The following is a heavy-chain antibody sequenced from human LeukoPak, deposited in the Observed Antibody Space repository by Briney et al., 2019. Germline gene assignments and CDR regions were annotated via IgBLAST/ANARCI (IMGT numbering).Heavy chain of an antibody. CDR2: IWYDGSNK. J-gene: IGHJ4*02. Sequence: QPGGSLRLSCAASGFTFSSYGMHWVRQAPGKGLEWVAVIWYDGSNKYYADSVKGRFTISRDNSKNTLYLQMNSLRAEDAAVYYCASDPLVDIVATGYFDYWGQGTLVTVSS. V-gene: IGHV3-33*01. D-gene: IGHD5-12*01. CDR3: ASDPLVDIVATGYFDY. CDR1: GFTFSSYG.